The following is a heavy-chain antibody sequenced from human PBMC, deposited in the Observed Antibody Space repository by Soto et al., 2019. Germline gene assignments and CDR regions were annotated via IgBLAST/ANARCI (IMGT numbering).Heavy chain of an antibody. J-gene: IGHJ4*02. D-gene: IGHD1-1*01. CDR1: GFSLSASGMC. CDR2: IDWDDDK. V-gene: IGHV2-70*11. CDR3: ARINPDDYYFDY. Sequence: KSGPTLVNPTQTLTLTCTFAGFSLSASGMCVSWIRQPPGKALEWLARIDWDDDKYYSKSLKTRLTISRGTSKNQVVLTMTSMDPVDTATYYCARINPDDYYFDYWGQGTPVTVSS.